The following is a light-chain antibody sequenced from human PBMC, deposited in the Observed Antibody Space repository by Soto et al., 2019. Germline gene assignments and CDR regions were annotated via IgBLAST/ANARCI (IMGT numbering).Light chain of an antibody. V-gene: IGLV2-14*01. CDR2: DVI. CDR1: GSVVGGSNY. CDR3: CSYTSSGIFV. Sequence: QSVLTQPASVSGSPGQSITISCTGTGSVVGGSNYVSWYQQFPFKAPKLMIFDVIKRPSGVSTRFSGSKSGNTASLTISGLQAEDEADYYCCSYTSSGIFVFGLGTKVTVL. J-gene: IGLJ1*01.